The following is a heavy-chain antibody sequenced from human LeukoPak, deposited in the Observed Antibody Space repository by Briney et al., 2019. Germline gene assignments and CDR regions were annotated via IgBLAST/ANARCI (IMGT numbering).Heavy chain of an antibody. CDR1: GFTFSSYA. CDR2: INGSGGGT. Sequence: GGSLRLSCAASGFTFSSYAMNWVRQAPGKGLEWVSAINGSGGGTYYADSVKGRFTISRDNSKNTLYLQMSSLKASDTAMYYCARRLVGATKNWFDPWGQGTLVTVSS. V-gene: IGHV3-23*01. J-gene: IGHJ5*02. CDR3: ARRLVGATKNWFDP. D-gene: IGHD1-26*01.